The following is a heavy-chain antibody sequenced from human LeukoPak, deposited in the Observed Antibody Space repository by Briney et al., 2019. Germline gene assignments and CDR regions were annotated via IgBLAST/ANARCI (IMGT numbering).Heavy chain of an antibody. J-gene: IGHJ4*02. V-gene: IGHV3-21*01. CDR2: IVGSSST. D-gene: IGHD6-6*01. Sequence: GGSLRLSCAASGFTFSNFAMTWVRQAPGKGLEWVSSIVGSSSTYYADSLKGRFTISRDNAKNSLYLQMNSLRAEDTAIYYCARDLAARHFDYWGQGTLVTVSS. CDR3: ARDLAARHFDY. CDR1: GFTFSNFA.